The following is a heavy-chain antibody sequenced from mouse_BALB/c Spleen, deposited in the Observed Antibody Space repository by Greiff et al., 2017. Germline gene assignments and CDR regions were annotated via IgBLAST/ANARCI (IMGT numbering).Heavy chain of an antibody. CDR1: GFTFSSYA. CDR2: ISSGGSYT. D-gene: IGHD4-1*01. V-gene: IGHV5-9-4*01. CDR3: ARAAGTSAY. J-gene: IGHJ3*01. Sequence: EVMLVESGGGLVKPGGSLKLSCAASGFTFSSYAMSWVRQSPEKRLEWVAEISSGGSYTYYPDTVTGRFTISRDNAKNTLYLEMSSLRSEDTAMYYCARAAGTSAYWGQGTLVTVSA.